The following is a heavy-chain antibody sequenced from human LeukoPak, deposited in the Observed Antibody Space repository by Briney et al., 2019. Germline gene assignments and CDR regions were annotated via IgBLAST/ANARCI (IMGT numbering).Heavy chain of an antibody. CDR1: AFIFSSSA. V-gene: IGHV3-30*04. J-gene: IGHJ4*02. CDR2: VSKDGDNE. D-gene: IGHD2-2*01. Sequence: GGSLRLSCAASAFIFSSSAMHWVRQAPGKGLEWVAVVSKDGDNEYYADSVTGRFTISRDNSRNTLYLQMNSLRGDDTAVYYCARGRLPAHYFDYWGQGTLVTVSS. CDR3: ARGRLPAHYFDY.